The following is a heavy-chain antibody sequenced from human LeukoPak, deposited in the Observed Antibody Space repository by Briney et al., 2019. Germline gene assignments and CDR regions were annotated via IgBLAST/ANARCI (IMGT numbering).Heavy chain of an antibody. CDR3: ARDQWRLGAIAFDI. Sequence: ASVKVSCKASGYTFTSYGISWVRQAPGQGLEWMGWISAYNGNANYAQKLQGRVTMTTDTSTSTAYMELRSLRSDDTAVYYCARDQWRLGAIAFDIWGQGTMVTVSS. V-gene: IGHV1-18*01. CDR1: GYTFTSYG. J-gene: IGHJ3*02. D-gene: IGHD6-19*01. CDR2: ISAYNGNA.